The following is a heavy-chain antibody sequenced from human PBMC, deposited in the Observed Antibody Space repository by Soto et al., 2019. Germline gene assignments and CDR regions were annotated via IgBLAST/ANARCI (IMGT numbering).Heavy chain of an antibody. CDR3: ARVSLVVVAAIFYPERKYYFDY. V-gene: IGHV4-34*01. J-gene: IGHJ4*02. CDR1: GGSFSGYY. Sequence: SETLSLTCAVYGGSFSGYYWSWIRQPPGKGLEWIGEINHSGSTNYNPSLKSRVTISVDTSKNQFSLKLSSVTAADTAVYYCARVSLVVVAAIFYPERKYYFDYWGQGTLVTVSS. D-gene: IGHD2-15*01. CDR2: INHSGST.